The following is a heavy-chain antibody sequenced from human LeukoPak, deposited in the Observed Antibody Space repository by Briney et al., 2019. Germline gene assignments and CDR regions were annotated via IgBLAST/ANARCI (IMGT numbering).Heavy chain of an antibody. Sequence: PGGSLRLSCAASGFTLSSYWMHWVRQAPGKGLVWVSRINTDGSSTSYAASVKGRFTISTDNAKNTLYLQMNSLRAEDTAIYYCAKDMGYCSSATCYGLDYWGQGTLVTVSS. CDR1: GFTLSSYW. J-gene: IGHJ4*02. CDR3: AKDMGYCSSATCYGLDY. CDR2: INTDGSST. V-gene: IGHV3-74*01. D-gene: IGHD2-2*01.